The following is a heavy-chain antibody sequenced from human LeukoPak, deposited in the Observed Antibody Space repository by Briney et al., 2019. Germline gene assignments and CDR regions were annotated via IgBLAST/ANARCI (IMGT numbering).Heavy chain of an antibody. V-gene: IGHV3-23*01. CDR3: AGSSSWYPSWFDP. CDR1: GFIFSSYA. CDR2: ISGSGGST. J-gene: IGHJ5*02. Sequence: GGSLRLSCAASGFIFSSYAMSWVRQAPGKGLEWVSAISGSGGSTYYADSVKGRFTISRDNSKNTLYLQMNSLRAEDTAVYYCAGSSSWYPSWFDPWGQGTLVTVSS. D-gene: IGHD6-13*01.